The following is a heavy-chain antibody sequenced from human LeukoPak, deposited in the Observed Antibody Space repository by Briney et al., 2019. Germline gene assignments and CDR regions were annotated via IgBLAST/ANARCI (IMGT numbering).Heavy chain of an antibody. CDR3: VRGHIVATMAAFDI. J-gene: IGHJ3*02. Sequence: ASVKVSCKASGYTFTSYGISWVRQAPGQGLEWMGWISAYNGNTNYAQKLQGRVTMTTGTSTSTAYMELRSLRSDDTAVYYCVRGHIVATMAAFDIWGQGTMVTVSS. V-gene: IGHV1-18*01. D-gene: IGHD5-12*01. CDR2: ISAYNGNT. CDR1: GYTFTSYG.